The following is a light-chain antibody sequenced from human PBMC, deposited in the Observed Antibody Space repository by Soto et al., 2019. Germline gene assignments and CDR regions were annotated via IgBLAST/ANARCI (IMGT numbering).Light chain of an antibody. CDR2: GAS. CDR3: QQYCSSPRPT. J-gene: IGKJ4*01. V-gene: IGKV3-20*01. CDR1: QSVSSSY. Sequence: EIVLTQSPGTLSLSPGERATLSCRASQSVSSSYLAWYQQKPGQAPRLLIYGASCRATGIPDRFSGSGSGTDFTLTISRLEPEDFAVYYCQQYCSSPRPTFGGGTKVEIK.